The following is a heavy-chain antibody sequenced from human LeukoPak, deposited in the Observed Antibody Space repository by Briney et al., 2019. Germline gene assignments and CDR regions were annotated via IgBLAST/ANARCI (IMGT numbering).Heavy chain of an antibody. J-gene: IGHJ1*01. CDR1: GGSISTYY. D-gene: IGHD6-6*01. V-gene: IGHV4-59*01. Sequence: SETLSLTCTVSGGSISTYYWNWIRQPPGKGLEWIGYIYHSGSTNYNPSLQSRVTVSVDTSKNQFSLNLNSVTAADTAVYYCARGGAARLHFQNWGQGTLVTVSS. CDR2: IYHSGST. CDR3: ARGGAARLHFQN.